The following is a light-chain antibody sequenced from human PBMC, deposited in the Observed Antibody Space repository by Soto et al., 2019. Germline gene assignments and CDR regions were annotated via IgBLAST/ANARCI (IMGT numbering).Light chain of an antibody. J-gene: IGKJ1*01. CDR1: QSVLYSSNNNNY. V-gene: IGKV4-1*01. CDR2: WAS. CDR3: HQYINARWT. Sequence: DFVMTQSPDSLAVSLGERATINCKSSQSVLYSSNNNNYLSWYQQKPGQPPKLLIYWASTRESGVPDRFSGSGSGTDFTLTISSLQAEDVAVYYCHQYINARWTFGQGTKVEIK.